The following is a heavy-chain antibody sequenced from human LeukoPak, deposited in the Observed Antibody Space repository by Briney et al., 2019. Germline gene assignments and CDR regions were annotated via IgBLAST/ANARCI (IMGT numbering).Heavy chain of an antibody. J-gene: IGHJ6*01. CDR1: GYTFTSYA. Sequence: ASVKVSCKASGYTFTSYAMHWVRQAPGQRLEWMGWINAGNGNTKYSQKFQGRVTITRDTSASTAYMELSSLRSEDTAVYYCAREDVTPRPKSSTSCYAYCYGMDVWGQGTTVTVSS. CDR2: INAGNGNT. D-gene: IGHD2-2*01. CDR3: AREDVTPRPKSSTSCYAYCYGMDV. V-gene: IGHV1-3*01.